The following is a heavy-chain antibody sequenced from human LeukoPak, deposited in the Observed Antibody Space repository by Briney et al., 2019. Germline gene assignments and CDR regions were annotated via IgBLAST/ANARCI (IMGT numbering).Heavy chain of an antibody. D-gene: IGHD5-24*01. J-gene: IGHJ4*02. CDR1: GGSFSGYY. CDR2: INHSGST. CDR3: ASHGDRSRYYFDY. V-gene: IGHV4-34*01. Sequence: SETLSLTCAVYGGSFSGYYWSWIRQPPGKGRAWIGEINHSGSTNYNPSLKSRVTISVDTSKNQFSLKLSSATAADTAVYYCASHGDRSRYYFDYWGQGTLVTVSS.